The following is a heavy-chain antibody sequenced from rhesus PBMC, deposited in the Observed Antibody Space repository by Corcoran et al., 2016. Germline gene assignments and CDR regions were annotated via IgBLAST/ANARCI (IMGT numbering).Heavy chain of an antibody. V-gene: IGHV4-65*01. CDR2: ISGSSGST. J-gene: IGHJ4*01. Sequence: QVQLQESGPGLVKPSETLSLTCAVSGGSVSSSNWWSWIRQPPGKGLEWIGYISGSSGSTYYNPSLKSRVTISTDTSKNQFSLKLSSVTAADTAVYYCARSYSGSYSVIDCWGQGVLVTVSS. CDR1: GGSVSSSNW. CDR3: ARSYSGSYSVIDC. D-gene: IGHD3-16*01.